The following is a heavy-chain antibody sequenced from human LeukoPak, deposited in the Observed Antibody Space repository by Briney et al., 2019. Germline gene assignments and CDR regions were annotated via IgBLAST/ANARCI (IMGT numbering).Heavy chain of an antibody. CDR1: GYSISSGYY. V-gene: IGHV4-38-2*01. Sequence: SETLSLTXAVSGYSISSGYYWGWIRQPPGKGLEWIGSIYHSGSTYYNPSLKSRVTISVDTSKNQFSLKLSSVTAADTAVYYCARHDLYDFWSGSPLDYWGQGTLVTVSS. D-gene: IGHD3-3*01. CDR3: ARHDLYDFWSGSPLDY. CDR2: IYHSGST. J-gene: IGHJ4*02.